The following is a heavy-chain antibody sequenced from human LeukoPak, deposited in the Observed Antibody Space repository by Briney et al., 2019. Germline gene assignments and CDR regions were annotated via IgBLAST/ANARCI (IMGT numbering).Heavy chain of an antibody. CDR2: LQSGGTT. CDR1: GVTVSSNY. J-gene: IGHJ4*02. Sequence: GGSLRLSCAASGVTVSSNYMSWVRQAPGKGLEWVSVLQSGGTTHYADSVKGRFTISRDISKNTLYLQMNSLRVEDTAVYYCARDLYYGSGGYYFDYWGQGTLVTVSS. CDR3: ARDLYYGSGGYYFDY. V-gene: IGHV3-66*01. D-gene: IGHD3-10*01.